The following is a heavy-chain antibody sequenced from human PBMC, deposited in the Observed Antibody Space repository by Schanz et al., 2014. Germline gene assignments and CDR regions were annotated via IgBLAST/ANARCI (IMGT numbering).Heavy chain of an antibody. Sequence: QGQLVQSGPEVKEPGASVKVSCEASRYTFSSYGITWVRQAPGQGLEWMGWINGYNGHTLYAQKFQGRVTMTTDTSTSTAYMELRSLRSDDTAVYYCARFQDDILTGSEYYYGMDVWGQGTTVTVSS. D-gene: IGHD3-9*01. V-gene: IGHV1-18*01. CDR3: ARFQDDILTGSEYYYGMDV. CDR1: RYTFSSYG. J-gene: IGHJ6*02. CDR2: INGYNGHT.